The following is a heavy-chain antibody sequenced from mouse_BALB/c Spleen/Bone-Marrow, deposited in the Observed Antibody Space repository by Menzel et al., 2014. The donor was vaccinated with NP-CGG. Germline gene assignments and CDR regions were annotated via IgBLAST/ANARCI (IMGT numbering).Heavy chain of an antibody. CDR1: GFSLTNYG. CDR3: ARVTSSAVGAMDY. J-gene: IGHJ4*01. V-gene: IGHV2-9*02. CDR2: IWAGGST. D-gene: IGHD3-2*02. Sequence: VQLQQSGPGLVAPSQSLSITCTVSGFSLTNYGVHWVRQPPGKGLEWLGVIWAGGSTNYNSALMSRLRISKDNSKSQVFLKMNSLQTDDTAMYYCARVTSSAVGAMDYWGQGTPVTVSS.